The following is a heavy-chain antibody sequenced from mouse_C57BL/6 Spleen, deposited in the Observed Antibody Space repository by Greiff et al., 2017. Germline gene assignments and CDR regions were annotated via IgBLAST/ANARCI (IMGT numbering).Heavy chain of an antibody. CDR2: IYPGNSDT. CDR1: GYTFTSYW. V-gene: IGHV1-5*01. D-gene: IGHD1-1*01. Sequence: VQLQQSGTVLARPGASVKMSCKTSGYTFTSYWMHWVKQRPGQGLEWIGAIYPGNSDTSYNQKFKGKAKLTAVTSASTAYMELSSLTNEDSAVYYGTRRALYYYGSPYAMDYWGQGTSVTVSS. J-gene: IGHJ4*01. CDR3: TRRALYYYGSPYAMDY.